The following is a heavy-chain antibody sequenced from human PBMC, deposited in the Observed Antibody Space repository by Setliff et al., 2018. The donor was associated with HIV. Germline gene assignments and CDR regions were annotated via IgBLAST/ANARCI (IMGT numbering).Heavy chain of an antibody. V-gene: IGHV4-34*01. CDR1: GGSFINYY. D-gene: IGHD2-2*01. Sequence: SETLSLTCAVYGGSFINYYWSWIRQSPGKGLEWIGEITHSGSTNYNPSLKSRVTISVDTSKNQFSLKLTSVTAADTAAYYCARGPVVVIPAPRWRWFDPWGRGTLVTVSS. CDR3: ARGPVVVIPAPRWRWFDP. CDR2: ITHSGST. J-gene: IGHJ5*02.